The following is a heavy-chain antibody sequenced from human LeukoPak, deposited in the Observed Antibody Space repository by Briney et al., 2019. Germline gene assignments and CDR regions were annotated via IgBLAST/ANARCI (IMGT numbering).Heavy chain of an antibody. V-gene: IGHV3-66*02. CDR1: AFTVSSNY. D-gene: IGHD3-16*01. J-gene: IGHJ4*02. Sequence: GGSLRLVCAASAFTVSSNYISWVRHDPGKGLEWVSVIYSGGSTYYADCVKGRFTISRDNSKNALYLQMNSLRAEDTAVYYCAREATGGSYDYWGQGTLVTVSS. CDR2: IYSGGST. CDR3: AREATGGSYDY.